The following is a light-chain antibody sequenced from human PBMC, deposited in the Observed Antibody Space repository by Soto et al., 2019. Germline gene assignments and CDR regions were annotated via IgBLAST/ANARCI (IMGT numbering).Light chain of an antibody. J-gene: IGKJ1*01. CDR2: KAS. CDR3: QQYNTYWT. CDR1: QSISSW. V-gene: IGKV1-5*03. Sequence: DIQMTQSPSTLSASVGDRVTITCRARQSISSWLAWYQQKPGKAPKLLIYKASNLESGVPSRFSASGSGTEFTLTISSLQPDDFATYYCQQYNTYWTFGQGTKVEIK.